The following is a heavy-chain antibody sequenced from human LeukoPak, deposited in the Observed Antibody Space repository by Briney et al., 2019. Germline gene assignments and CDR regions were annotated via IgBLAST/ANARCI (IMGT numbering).Heavy chain of an antibody. Sequence: KPSETLSLTCTVSRVSISSNSYYWGWIRQPPGKGLEWIGSIHYSGSTYYNPSLKSRVTISVDTSKNQFSLKLSSVTAADTAVYYCARHAAVRGNLVDYWGQGTLVIVSS. CDR3: ARHAAVRGNLVDY. CDR1: RVSISSNSYY. J-gene: IGHJ4*02. CDR2: IHYSGST. V-gene: IGHV4-39*01. D-gene: IGHD3-10*01.